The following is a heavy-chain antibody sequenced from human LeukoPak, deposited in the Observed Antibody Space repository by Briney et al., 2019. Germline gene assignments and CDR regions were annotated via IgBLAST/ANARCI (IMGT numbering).Heavy chain of an antibody. D-gene: IGHD2-2*01. Sequence: ASVKVSCKASGYTFTSYGISWVRQAPGQGLEWMGWISAYNGNTNYAQKLQGRVTMTTDTSTSTAYMELRSLRSDDTAVYYRARSDCSSTSCADGFDYWGQGTLVTVSS. J-gene: IGHJ4*02. CDR3: ARSDCSSTSCADGFDY. V-gene: IGHV1-18*01. CDR2: ISAYNGNT. CDR1: GYTFTSYG.